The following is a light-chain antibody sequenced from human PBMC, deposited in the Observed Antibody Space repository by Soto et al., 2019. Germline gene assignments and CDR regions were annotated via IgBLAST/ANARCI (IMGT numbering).Light chain of an antibody. Sequence: QSVLTQPASVSGSPGQSITISCTGTSSDVGSYNLVSWYQQHPGKAPKLMIYEGSKRPSGVSNRFSRSKSGNTASLTISGLQAEDEADYYCCSYAGSSTLSVVFGGGAKLTVL. CDR1: SSDVGSYNL. V-gene: IGLV2-23*01. CDR2: EGS. CDR3: CSYAGSSTLSVV. J-gene: IGLJ2*01.